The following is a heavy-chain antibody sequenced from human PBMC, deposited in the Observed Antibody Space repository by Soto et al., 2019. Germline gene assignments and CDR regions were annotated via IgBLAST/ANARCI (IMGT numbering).Heavy chain of an antibody. Sequence: EVQLVESGGGLVQPGGSLRLSCAVSGFTFSNYWMSWVRQAPGKVLEWVANIKQDGSEKYYVDSVKGRFTISRDNAKNSLYLQMNSLGAEDTAVYFCASGLWTFQHWGQGTLVTVSS. D-gene: IGHD3-10*01. CDR1: GFTFSNYW. V-gene: IGHV3-7*01. CDR3: ASGLWTFQH. J-gene: IGHJ1*01. CDR2: IKQDGSEK.